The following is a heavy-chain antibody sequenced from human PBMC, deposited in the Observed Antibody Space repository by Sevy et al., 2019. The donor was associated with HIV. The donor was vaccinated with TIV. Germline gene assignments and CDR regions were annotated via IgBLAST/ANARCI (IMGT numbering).Heavy chain of an antibody. V-gene: IGHV1-18*04. J-gene: IGHJ4*01. Sequence: ASVKVSCKISGYKVDMYGIAWVRQAPGQGLEWMGWISTYNGNTNYAQNFQGRVTMTTDTSTSVVYMELGGLRPDDTAVYYCARATCMAVAGTGRYFDFWGQGTLVTVSS. CDR3: ARATCMAVAGTGRYFDF. D-gene: IGHD6-19*01. CDR2: ISTYNGNT. CDR1: GYKVDMYG.